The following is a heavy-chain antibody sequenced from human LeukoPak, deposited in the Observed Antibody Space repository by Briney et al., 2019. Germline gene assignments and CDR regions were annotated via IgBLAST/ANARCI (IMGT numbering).Heavy chain of an antibody. V-gene: IGHV3-74*01. CDR2: INTDGSVT. D-gene: IGHD4-23*01. J-gene: IGHJ4*02. Sequence: GGSLRLSCAVSGFTSSDYWMHWVRQASGKGLVWISRINTDGSVTDYADSVKGRFTISRDNAKNTLYLQMNSLITEDTALYYCTRSFGGSGDYWGQGTLVTVSS. CDR3: TRSFGGSGDY. CDR1: GFTSSDYW.